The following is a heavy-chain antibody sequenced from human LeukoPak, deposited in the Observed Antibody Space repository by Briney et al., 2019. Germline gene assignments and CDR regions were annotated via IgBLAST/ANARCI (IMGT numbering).Heavy chain of an antibody. J-gene: IGHJ4*02. CDR1: GFTFSSYG. CDR2: ISGSGGST. V-gene: IGHV3-23*01. D-gene: IGHD4-17*01. Sequence: TGGSLRLSCAASGFTFSSYGMSWVRQAPGKGLEWVSAISGSGGSTYYADSVKGRFTISRDNAKNSLYLQMNSLRAEDTAVYYCAKTHMTTDPFCDYWGQGTLVTVSS. CDR3: AKTHMTTDPFCDY.